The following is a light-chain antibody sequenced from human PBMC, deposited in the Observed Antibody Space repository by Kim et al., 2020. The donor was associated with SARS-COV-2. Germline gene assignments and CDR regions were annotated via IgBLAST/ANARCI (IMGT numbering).Light chain of an antibody. CDR2: DVS. CDR1: SSDVGGYTY. CDR3: CSYAGSYTYV. J-gene: IGLJ1*01. Sequence: GQSVTISCPGTSSDVGGYTYVSWYQQHPGKAPKLMIYDVSKRPSGVPDRFSGSKSGNTASLTISGLQAEDEADYYCCSYAGSYTYVFGTGTKVTVL. V-gene: IGLV2-11*01.